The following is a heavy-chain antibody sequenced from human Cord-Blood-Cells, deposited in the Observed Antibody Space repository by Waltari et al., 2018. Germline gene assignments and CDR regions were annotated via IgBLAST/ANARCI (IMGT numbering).Heavy chain of an antibody. CDR1: GFTFSGYA. Sequence: EVQLVESGGGWVQPGGSLSVSCAASGFTFSGYAMRWVCRAPGKGLEWVSAISGSGGSKYYADSVKGRFTISRDNSKNTLYLQMNSLRAEDTAVYYCAKNWDRGRYFDYWGQGTLVTVSS. V-gene: IGHV3-23*04. D-gene: IGHD7-27*01. CDR3: AKNWDRGRYFDY. CDR2: ISGSGGSK. J-gene: IGHJ4*02.